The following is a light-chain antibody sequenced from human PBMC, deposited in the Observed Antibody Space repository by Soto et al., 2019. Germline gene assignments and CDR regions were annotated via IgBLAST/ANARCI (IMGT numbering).Light chain of an antibody. CDR3: ATWDDSLNGWV. CDR2: NND. Sequence: QSVLTQPPSASGTPGQRVTISCSGSRSSIGSNTVNWYQQFPGTAPKLLIYNNDQRPSGVPDRFSASKSGTSASLAISGLQSEDEADSYCATWDDSLNGWVFGGGTKLTVL. CDR1: RSSIGSNT. V-gene: IGLV1-44*01. J-gene: IGLJ3*02.